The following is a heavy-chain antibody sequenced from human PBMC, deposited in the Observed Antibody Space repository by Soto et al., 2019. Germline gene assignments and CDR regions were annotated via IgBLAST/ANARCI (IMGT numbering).Heavy chain of an antibody. V-gene: IGHV3-74*01. Sequence: GSLRLSCAASGFTFSSYWMHWVRQAPGKGLVWVSRINSDGSSTSYADSVKGRFTISRDNAKNTLYLQMNSLRAEDTAVYYCARDPEPSPKYDFWSGYAKDYYYGMDVWGQGTTVTVSS. D-gene: IGHD3-3*01. CDR1: GFTFSSYW. J-gene: IGHJ6*02. CDR2: INSDGSST. CDR3: ARDPEPSPKYDFWSGYAKDYYYGMDV.